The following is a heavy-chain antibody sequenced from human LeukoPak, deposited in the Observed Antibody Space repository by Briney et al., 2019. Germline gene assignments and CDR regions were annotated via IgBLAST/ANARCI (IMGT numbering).Heavy chain of an antibody. J-gene: IGHJ4*02. D-gene: IGHD3-22*01. CDR2: IWNSGIT. Sequence: SAETPSLTCTVSTGSMPTYYWSWIWQPPGKGLEWVGFIWNSGITNYNPSLKSRITISADTSKNQFSLKLSSVTASDTAVYYCARLVYDTSDYYYFDHWGQGTLVTVSS. V-gene: IGHV4-59*08. CDR1: TGSMPTYY. CDR3: ARLVYDTSDYYYFDH.